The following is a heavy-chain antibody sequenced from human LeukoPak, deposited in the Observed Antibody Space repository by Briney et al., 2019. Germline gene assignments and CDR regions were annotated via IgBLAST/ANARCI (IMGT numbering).Heavy chain of an antibody. CDR3: ARQMAVAGKAGFDY. Sequence: SETLSLTCTVSGGSISSYYWTWIRQPAGKGLEWIGRIYTTGSTNYNPSLNSRVTMSVDTSKNQFSLKLSSVTAADTAVYYCARQMAVAGKAGFDYWGQGTLVTVSS. J-gene: IGHJ4*02. V-gene: IGHV4-4*07. CDR2: IYTTGST. D-gene: IGHD6-19*01. CDR1: GGSISSYY.